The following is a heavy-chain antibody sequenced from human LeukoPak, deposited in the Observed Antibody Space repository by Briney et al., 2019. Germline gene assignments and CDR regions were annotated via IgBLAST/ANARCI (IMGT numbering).Heavy chain of an antibody. D-gene: IGHD3-10*01. CDR3: ARTRGSHWFDP. CDR1: GASINSRDYY. J-gene: IGHJ5*02. CDR2: IYYSGDS. Sequence: SETLSLTCTVSGASINSRDYYWSWIRQHPGKGLEWIGYIYYSGDSYNNPSLKSRLTLSIDTSTYQFSLSLSSVTAADTAVYHCARTRGSHWFDPWGRGTLVTVSS. V-gene: IGHV4-31*03.